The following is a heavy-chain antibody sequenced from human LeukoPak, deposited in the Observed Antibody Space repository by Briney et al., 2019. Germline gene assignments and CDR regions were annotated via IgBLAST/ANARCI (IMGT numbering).Heavy chain of an antibody. CDR1: GYTFTSYD. J-gene: IGHJ4*02. CDR3: ARGPSRPYYDFWSGYYFNY. V-gene: IGHV1-8*03. Sequence: GASVKVSCKASGYTFTSYDINWVRQATGQGLEWTGWMNPNSGNTGYAQKFQGRVTITRNTSISTAYMELSSLRSEDTAVYYCARGPSRPYYDFWSGYYFNYWGQGTLVTVSS. D-gene: IGHD3-3*01. CDR2: MNPNSGNT.